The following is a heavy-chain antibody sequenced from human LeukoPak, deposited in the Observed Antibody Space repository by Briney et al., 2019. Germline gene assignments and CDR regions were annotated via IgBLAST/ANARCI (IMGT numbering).Heavy chain of an antibody. V-gene: IGHV1-46*01. D-gene: IGHD6-13*01. CDR2: INPSGGST. J-gene: IGHJ4*02. CDR1: GYTFTSYY. CDR3: ARGGDSSSWFTSPDY. Sequence: EASVKVSCKASGYTFTSYYMHWVRQAPGQGLEWMGIINPSGGSTSYAQKFQGRVTMTRDTSINTSYMDLSRLRSDDTAVYYCARGGDSSSWFTSPDYWGQGTLVTVSS.